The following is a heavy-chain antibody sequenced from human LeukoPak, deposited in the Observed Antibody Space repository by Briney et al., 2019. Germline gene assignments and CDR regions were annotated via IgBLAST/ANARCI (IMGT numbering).Heavy chain of an antibody. CDR1: GFTFSSYA. CDR3: AKAGVNIVVVVAAR. D-gene: IGHD2-15*01. J-gene: IGHJ4*02. Sequence: PGGSLRLSCAASGFTFSSYAMSWVRQAPGKGLEWVSAIRGSGGSTYYADSVKGRFTISRDNSKNTLYLQMNSLRAEDTAVYYCAKAGVNIVVVVAARWGQGTLVTVSS. CDR2: IRGSGGST. V-gene: IGHV3-23*01.